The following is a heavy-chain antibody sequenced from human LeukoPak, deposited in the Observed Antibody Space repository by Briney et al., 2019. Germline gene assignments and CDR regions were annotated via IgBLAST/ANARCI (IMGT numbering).Heavy chain of an antibody. Sequence: PGGSLRLSCAASGFTFDDYGMSWVRQAPGKGLEWVSGINWNGGSTGYADSVKGRFTISRDNAKNSLYLQMNSLRAEDTALYYCARGGYSSSWSDMDVWGQGTLVTVSS. D-gene: IGHD6-13*01. CDR2: INWNGGST. V-gene: IGHV3-20*04. CDR1: GFTFDDYG. J-gene: IGHJ4*02. CDR3: ARGGYSSSWSDMDV.